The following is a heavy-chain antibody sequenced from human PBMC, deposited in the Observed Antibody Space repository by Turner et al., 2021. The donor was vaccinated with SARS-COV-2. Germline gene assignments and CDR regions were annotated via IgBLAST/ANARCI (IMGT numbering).Heavy chain of an antibody. D-gene: IGHD5-12*01. CDR2: ISSTSYYI. V-gene: IGHV3-21*01. J-gene: IGHJ4*02. Sequence: EVLLVEYGVGLAKRGGSVRLSCAASGFAFSSYSMNWVRQAPGKGLEWVSSISSTSYYIYYADSVKGRFTISRDNAKNSLYLQMNSLRAEDTAVYYCARDPGYSGYDYWQNTEFFDYWGQGTLVTVSS. CDR1: GFAFSSYS. CDR3: ARDPGYSGYDYWQNTEFFDY.